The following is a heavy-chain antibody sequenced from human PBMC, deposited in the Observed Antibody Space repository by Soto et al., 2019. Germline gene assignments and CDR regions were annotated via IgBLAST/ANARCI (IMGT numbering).Heavy chain of an antibody. CDR2: ISYDGSNK. CDR1: GFTFSSYA. CDR3: AKKKPASPGTPDFDY. Sequence: GGSLRLSCAASGFTFSSYAMHWVRQAPGKGLEWVAVISYDGSNKYYADSVKGRFTISRDNPKNTLYLQMNSLRADDTAVYYCAKKKPASPGTPDFDYWGQGTLVTVSS. V-gene: IGHV3-30-3*02. J-gene: IGHJ4*02.